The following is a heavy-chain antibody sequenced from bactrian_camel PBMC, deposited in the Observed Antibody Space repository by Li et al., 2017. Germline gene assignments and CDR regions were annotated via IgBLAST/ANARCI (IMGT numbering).Heavy chain of an antibody. J-gene: IGHJ6*01. V-gene: IGHV3S53*01. CDR3: AAGQTGFVGRALLLEYPYNT. Sequence: HVQLVESGGGSVQTGGSLRLSCGGSRWRYNVNYIAWFRQGPKEEREWVARILSDRSRTSVADSVQGRFTISKDSAKNTVYLQMNSLKPEDTAMYYCAAGQTGFVGRALLLEYPYNTWGRGTQVTVS. D-gene: IGHD5*01. CDR2: ILSDRSRT. CDR1: RWRYNVNY.